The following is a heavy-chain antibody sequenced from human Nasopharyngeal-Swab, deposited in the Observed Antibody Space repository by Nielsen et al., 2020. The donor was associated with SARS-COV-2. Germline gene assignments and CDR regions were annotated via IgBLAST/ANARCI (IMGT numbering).Heavy chain of an antibody. J-gene: IGHJ2*01. CDR2: IYHSGST. V-gene: IGHV4-4*02. CDR3: AIAPRPMYFDL. CDR1: GGSISSSNW. Sequence: SETLSLTCAVSGGSISSSNWWSWVRQPPGKGLEWIGDIYHSGSTNYNPSLKSRVTISVDKSKNQFSLKLSSVTAADTAVYYCAIAPRPMYFDLWGRGTLVTVSS.